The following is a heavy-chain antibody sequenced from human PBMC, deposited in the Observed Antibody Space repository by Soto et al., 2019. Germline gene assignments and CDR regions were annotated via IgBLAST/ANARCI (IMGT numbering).Heavy chain of an antibody. J-gene: IGHJ3*02. CDR1: GGSISSGGYS. CDR3: ARSQWDYDVLTGRLWGAFDI. V-gene: IGHV4-30-2*01. Sequence: QLQLQESGSGLVKPSQTLSLTCAVSGGSISSGGYSWSWIRLPPGKGLEWIGNIYHGGGTYYNPSLKSRVTISIDKSKNQFSLRLTSVTAADTALYYCARSQWDYDVLTGRLWGAFDIWGPGTMVTVSS. CDR2: IYHGGGT. D-gene: IGHD3-9*01.